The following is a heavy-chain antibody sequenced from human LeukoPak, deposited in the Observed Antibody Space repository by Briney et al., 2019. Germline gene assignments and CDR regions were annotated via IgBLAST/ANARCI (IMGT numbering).Heavy chain of an antibody. CDR1: GGSISSSNW. Sequence: SGTLSLTCAVSGGSISSSNWWSWVRQSPGQGLERIGEQYHSGNANYNASLRNRATISLDKSKNQFSLELNSVTAADTAVYYCARRRYLLGVEVAGTSAFDFWGQGTMVIVSS. D-gene: IGHD6-19*01. V-gene: IGHV4-4*02. CDR2: QYHSGNA. J-gene: IGHJ3*01. CDR3: ARRRYLLGVEVAGTSAFDF.